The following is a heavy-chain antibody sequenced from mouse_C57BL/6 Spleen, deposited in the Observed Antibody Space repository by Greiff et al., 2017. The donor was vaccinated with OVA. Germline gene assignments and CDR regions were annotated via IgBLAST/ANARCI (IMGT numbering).Heavy chain of an antibody. D-gene: IGHD1-1*01. V-gene: IGHV1-76*01. CDR2: IYPGSGNT. CDR3: ARGAYYGSSYEYFDV. Sequence: QVQLKESGAELVRPGASVKLSCKASGYTFTDYYINWVKQRPGQGLEWIARIYPGSGNTYYNEKFKGKATLTAEKSSSTAYMQLSSLTSEDSAVYFCARGAYYGSSYEYFDVWGTGTTVTVSS. CDR1: GYTFTDYY. J-gene: IGHJ1*03.